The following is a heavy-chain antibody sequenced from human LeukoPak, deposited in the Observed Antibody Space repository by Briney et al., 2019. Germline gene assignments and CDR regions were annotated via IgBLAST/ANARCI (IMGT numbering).Heavy chain of an antibody. J-gene: IGHJ5*02. D-gene: IGHD2-15*01. CDR1: GGSISSSSYY. CDR3: ARAVVAAKEGWFDP. V-gene: IGHV4-39*01. Sequence: SETLSLTCTVSGGSISSSSYYWGWIRQPPGKGLEWIGSIYYSGSTYYNPSLKSRVTISVDTSKNQFSLKLSSVTAADTAVYYCARAVVAAKEGWFDPWGQGTLVTVSS. CDR2: IYYSGST.